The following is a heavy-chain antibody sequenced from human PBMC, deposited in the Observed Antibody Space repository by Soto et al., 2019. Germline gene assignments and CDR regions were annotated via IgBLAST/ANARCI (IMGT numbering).Heavy chain of an antibody. CDR1: GGSFSGYC. V-gene: IGHV4-34*01. J-gene: IGHJ4*02. CDR3: ARGRKYYDFWSGYSHPRYYFNY. CDR2: INHSGRT. D-gene: IGHD3-3*01. Sequence: SETLSLTCAVYGGSFSGYCWSWIRQPPGKGLEWIGEINHSGRTNYNPSLKSRVTISVDTSKSQFSLKMSSVTAADTAVYYCARGRKYYDFWSGYSHPRYYFNYWGQGTLVTVSS.